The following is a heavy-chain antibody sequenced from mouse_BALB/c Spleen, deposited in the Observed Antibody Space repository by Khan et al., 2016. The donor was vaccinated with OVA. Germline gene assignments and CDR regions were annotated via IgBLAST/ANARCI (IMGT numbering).Heavy chain of an antibody. J-gene: IGHJ1*01. CDR2: IHYSGRT. V-gene: IGHV3-1*02. CDR1: DYSITSGYS. Sequence: EVQLQESGPDLVKPSQSLSLTCTVTDYSITSGYSWHWIRQFPGNKLEWMAYIHYSGRTKYNPSLKSRISITRDTSKNQFFLQFNSVTTADTAIYFWARGFEYYGYFDVWGAGTTVTGSS. CDR3: ARGFEYYGYFDV.